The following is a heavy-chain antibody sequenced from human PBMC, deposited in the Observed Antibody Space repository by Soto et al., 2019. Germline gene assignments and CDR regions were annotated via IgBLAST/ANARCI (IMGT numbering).Heavy chain of an antibody. CDR1: GGSISSYY. V-gene: IGHV4-59*08. Sequence: SETLSLTCTVSGGSISSYYWSWIRQPPGKGLEWIGYIYYSGSTNYNPSLKSRVTISVDTSKNQFSLKLSSVTAADTAVYYCARHKTYDFWSGYPENPDYYSYYMDVWGKGTTVTVSS. CDR2: IYYSGST. D-gene: IGHD3-3*01. CDR3: ARHKTYDFWSGYPENPDYYSYYMDV. J-gene: IGHJ6*03.